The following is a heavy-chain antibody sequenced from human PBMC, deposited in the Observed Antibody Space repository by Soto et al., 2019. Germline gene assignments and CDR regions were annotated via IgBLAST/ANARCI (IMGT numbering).Heavy chain of an antibody. D-gene: IGHD3-16*01. V-gene: IGHV3-30-3*01. Sequence: GGSLRLSCAASGFTFSSYAMHWVRQAPGKGLEWVAVISYDGSNKYYADSVKGRFTISRDNSKNTLYLQMNSLRAEDTAVYYCARDRLWRMGHLAGMDVWGQGATVTVSS. J-gene: IGHJ6*02. CDR2: ISYDGSNK. CDR3: ARDRLWRMGHLAGMDV. CDR1: GFTFSSYA.